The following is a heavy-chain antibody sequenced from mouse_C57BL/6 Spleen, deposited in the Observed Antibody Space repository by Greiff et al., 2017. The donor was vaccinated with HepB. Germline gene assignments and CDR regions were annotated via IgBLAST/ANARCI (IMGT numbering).Heavy chain of an antibody. CDR3: ARDLFYDGYYYAMDY. CDR2: ISDGGSYT. J-gene: IGHJ4*01. V-gene: IGHV5-4*01. D-gene: IGHD2-3*01. CDR1: GFTFSSYA. Sequence: DVMLVESGGGLVKPGGSLKLSCAASGFTFSSYAMSWVRQTPEKRLEWVATISDGGSYTYYPDNVKGRFTISRDNAKNNLYLPMSHLKSEDTAMYYCARDLFYDGYYYAMDYWGQGTSVTVSS.